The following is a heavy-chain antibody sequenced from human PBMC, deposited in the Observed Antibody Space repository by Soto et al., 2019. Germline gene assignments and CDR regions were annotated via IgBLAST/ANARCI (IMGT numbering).Heavy chain of an antibody. D-gene: IGHD3-10*01. CDR3: ASWPVGYGEYYFDY. CDR1: GGSISSGGYY. CDR2: IYYSGST. Sequence: QVQLQESGPGLVKPSQTLSLTCTVSGGSISSGGYYWSWIRQHPGKGLEWIGYIYYSGSTYYNPSLKSRVTITVDTSKNQVSLKLSSVTAADTAVYYCASWPVGYGEYYFDYWGQGTLVTVSS. V-gene: IGHV4-31*03. J-gene: IGHJ4*02.